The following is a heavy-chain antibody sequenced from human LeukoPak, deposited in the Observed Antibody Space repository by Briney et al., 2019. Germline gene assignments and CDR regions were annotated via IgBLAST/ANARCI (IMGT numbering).Heavy chain of an antibody. V-gene: IGHV3-7*03. D-gene: IGHD6-19*01. Sequence: GGSLRLSCAVSGFTFSSYWMSWVRQAPGKGLEWVANIKQDGSERYCVDSVKGRFTISRDNAKNSLYLQMNSLRAEDTAVYYCARGQWLSHYWGQGTLVTVSS. J-gene: IGHJ4*02. CDR2: IKQDGSER. CDR1: GFTFSSYW. CDR3: ARGQWLSHY.